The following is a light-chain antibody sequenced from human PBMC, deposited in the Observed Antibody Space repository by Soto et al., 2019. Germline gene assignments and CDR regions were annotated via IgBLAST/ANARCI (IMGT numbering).Light chain of an antibody. Sequence: QSALTQPPSASGSLGQSVTISCTGTTSDVGGYNYVSWYQQHPGKAPKFMIYQVSKRPSGVPDRFSGSRSGNTASLTVSGLQTEDEADYYCSSYAGGNNWVFGGGIKVTVL. V-gene: IGLV2-8*01. CDR1: TSDVGGYNY. CDR3: SSYAGGNNWV. CDR2: QVS. J-gene: IGLJ3*02.